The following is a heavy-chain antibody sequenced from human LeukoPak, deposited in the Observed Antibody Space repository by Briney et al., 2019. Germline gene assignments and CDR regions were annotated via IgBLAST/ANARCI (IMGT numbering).Heavy chain of an antibody. D-gene: IGHD6-13*01. CDR1: GFTFSSYS. CDR2: ISSRSSYI. V-gene: IGHV3-21*01. CDR3: AREGGGIAAGVYYFDC. J-gene: IGHJ4*02. Sequence: GGSLRLSCAASGFTFSSYSVNWVRQAPGKGLEWVSSISSRSSYIYYADSVKGRFTISRDNAKNSLYLQMNSLRAEDTAVYYCAREGGGIAAGVYYFDCWGQGTLVTVSS.